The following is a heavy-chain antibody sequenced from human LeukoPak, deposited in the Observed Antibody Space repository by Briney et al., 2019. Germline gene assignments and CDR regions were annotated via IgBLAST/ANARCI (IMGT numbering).Heavy chain of an antibody. D-gene: IGHD5-18*01. CDR1: GFTFSNYC. V-gene: IGHV3-30*02. CDR3: AKGRELYSHGFDY. J-gene: IGHJ4*02. Sequence: GGSLRLSCAASGFTFSNYCMHWVRQAPGKGLEWVAFIRYDGSNKFYADSVKGRFTISRDNSKNTLYLQMNSLRAEDTAVYYCAKGRELYSHGFDYWGQGTLVTVSS. CDR2: IRYDGSNK.